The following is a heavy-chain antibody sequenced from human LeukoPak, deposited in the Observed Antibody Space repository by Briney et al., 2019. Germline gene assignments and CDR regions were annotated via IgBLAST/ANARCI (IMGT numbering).Heavy chain of an antibody. Sequence: KPSETLSLTCAVYGGSFSGYYWSWLRQPPGKGLEWIGEINHSGSTNYNPSLKSRVTISVATSKNQSSLKLSSVTAADTAVYYCARGRRVRGVPYYYMDVWGKGTTVTVSS. J-gene: IGHJ6*03. CDR3: ARGRRVRGVPYYYMDV. D-gene: IGHD3-10*01. V-gene: IGHV4-34*01. CDR1: GGSFSGYY. CDR2: INHSGST.